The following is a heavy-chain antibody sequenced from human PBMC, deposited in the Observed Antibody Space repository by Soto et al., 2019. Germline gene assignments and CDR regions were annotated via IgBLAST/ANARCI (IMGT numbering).Heavy chain of an antibody. CDR2: IYWDDDK. CDR3: AHRPSYCIYGNCYSGFDY. CDR1: GFSLSTSGVG. Sequence: QITLKESGPTLVKPTQTLTLTCTFSGFSLSTSGVGVGWISQPPGKALEWLALIYWDDDKRYSPSLKSRLTITKDTSKNKVVLTMTNMDPVDTATDYCAHRPSYCIYGNCYSGFDYWGQGTLVTVSS. V-gene: IGHV2-5*02. D-gene: IGHD2-15*01. J-gene: IGHJ4*02.